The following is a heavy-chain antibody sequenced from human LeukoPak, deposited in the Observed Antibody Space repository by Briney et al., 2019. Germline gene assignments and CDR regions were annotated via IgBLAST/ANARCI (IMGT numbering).Heavy chain of an antibody. Sequence: KPSETLSLTCAVYGGSFSDYYWSWIRQAPGKGLEWIGEINHSGSTNYNPSLKSRVTISVDTSTNQFSLKLSSVTAADTAVYYCARGGGDSGYEPYNWFDPWGQGTLVTVSS. CDR3: ARGGGDSGYEPYNWFDP. CDR1: GGSFSDYY. CDR2: INHSGST. D-gene: IGHD5-12*01. V-gene: IGHV4-34*01. J-gene: IGHJ5*02.